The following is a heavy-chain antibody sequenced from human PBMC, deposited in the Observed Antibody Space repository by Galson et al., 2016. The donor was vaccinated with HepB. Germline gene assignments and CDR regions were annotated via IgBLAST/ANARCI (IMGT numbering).Heavy chain of an antibody. D-gene: IGHD6-19*01. J-gene: IGHJ1*01. CDR2: ISGSGATT. V-gene: IGHV3-23*01. CDR3: ARDRTPVAGAYFQF. CDR1: GFAFSSYA. Sequence: SLRLSCAASGFAFSSYAMSWVRQAPGKKLEWVSSISGSGATTYYAGSVKGRFTVSRDNSTNPISLQMSSLRVDDTAMYYCARDRTPVAGAYFQFWGQGSLVSVTS.